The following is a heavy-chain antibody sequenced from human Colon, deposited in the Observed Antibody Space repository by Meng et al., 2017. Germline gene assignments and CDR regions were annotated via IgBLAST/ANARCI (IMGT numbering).Heavy chain of an antibody. CDR2: MNPNNGNT. J-gene: IGHJ5*01. CDR1: GYTFTSSD. Sequence: QVQLVQSGAEVRKHAASVKVTCKASGYTFTSSDLHWVRQATGRGLEWLGWMNPNNGNTGSAQKFQGRVSMTRDTSIGTAYMELSGLTSEDTAVYYCARTAMLDSWGQGTLVTVSS. CDR3: ARTAMLDS. V-gene: IGHV1-8*01. D-gene: IGHD2-2*01.